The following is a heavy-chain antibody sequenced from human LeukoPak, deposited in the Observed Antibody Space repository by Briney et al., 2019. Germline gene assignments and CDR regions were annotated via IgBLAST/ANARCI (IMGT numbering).Heavy chain of an antibody. J-gene: IGHJ4*02. D-gene: IGHD3-22*01. CDR3: ARYNYYDSSGYPY. CDR2: ISSSGCTI. V-gene: IGHV3-11*01. CDR1: GFTFSDYY. Sequence: GGSLRLSCAASGFTFSDYYMSWIRQAPGKGLEWVSYISSSGCTIYYADSVKGRFTISRDNAKNSLYLQMNSLRAEDTAVYYCARYNYYDSSGYPYWGQGTLVTVSS.